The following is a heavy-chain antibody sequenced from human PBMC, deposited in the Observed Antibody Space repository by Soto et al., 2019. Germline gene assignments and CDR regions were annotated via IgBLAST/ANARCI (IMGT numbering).Heavy chain of an antibody. Sequence: QVQLAESGGGVVQPGRSLRLSCGASGFTFSSFGMHWVRQAPGKGLEWVAVISYDGREKYYGESVKGRFTISRDNSMDTLYLQVNSLRPEDSALYYCAKSHLYNWNYHIDFWGQGTLVAVSS. CDR2: ISYDGREK. D-gene: IGHD1-7*01. CDR1: GFTFSSFG. V-gene: IGHV3-30*18. J-gene: IGHJ4*02. CDR3: AKSHLYNWNYHIDF.